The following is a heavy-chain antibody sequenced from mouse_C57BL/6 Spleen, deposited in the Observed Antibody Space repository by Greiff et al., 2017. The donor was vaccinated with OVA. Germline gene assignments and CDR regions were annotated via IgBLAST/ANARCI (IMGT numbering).Heavy chain of an antibody. Sequence: VQLQESGAELARPGASVKLSCKASGYTFTSYGISWVKQRTGQGLEWIGEIYPRSGNTYYNEKFKGKATLTADKSSSTAYMELRSLTSEDSAVYFCARVDSNYGSWFAYWGQGTLVTVSA. CDR2: IYPRSGNT. CDR3: ARVDSNYGSWFAY. V-gene: IGHV1-81*01. CDR1: GYTFTSYG. D-gene: IGHD2-5*01. J-gene: IGHJ3*01.